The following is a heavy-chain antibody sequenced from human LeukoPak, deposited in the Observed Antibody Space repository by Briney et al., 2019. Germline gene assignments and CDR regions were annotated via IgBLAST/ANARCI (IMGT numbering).Heavy chain of an antibody. V-gene: IGHV4-34*01. CDR1: GGSFSGYY. J-gene: IGHJ4*02. Sequence: SETLSLTCAVYGGSFSGYYWSWIRQPPGKGLEWIGEINHSGSTNYNPSLKSRVTISVDTSKNQFSLKLSSVTAADTAVYYCARTEQLSSRLFDYWGQGTLSPSPQ. CDR2: INHSGST. D-gene: IGHD1-1*01. CDR3: ARTEQLSSRLFDY.